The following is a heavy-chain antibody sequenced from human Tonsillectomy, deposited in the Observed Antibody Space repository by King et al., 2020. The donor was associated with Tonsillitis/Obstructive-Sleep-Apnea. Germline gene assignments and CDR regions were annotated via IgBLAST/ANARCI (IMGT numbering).Heavy chain of an antibody. D-gene: IGHD3-16*01. CDR1: GFTFTSYY. CDR3: ARIYYDFVWGNPPFDY. CDR2: INPSGGST. J-gene: IGHJ4*02. V-gene: IGHV1-46*01. Sequence: QLVQSGAEVKKPGASVKVSCKASGFTFTSYYIHWVRQAPGQGLESMGIINPSGGSTSYAQKFQGRLTMTRDTSTSTVYMELSSLRSEDTAVYYCARIYYDFVWGNPPFDYWGQGTLVTVSS.